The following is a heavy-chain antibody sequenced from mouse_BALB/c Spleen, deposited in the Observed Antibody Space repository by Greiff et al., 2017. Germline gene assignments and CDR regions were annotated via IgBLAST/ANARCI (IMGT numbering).Heavy chain of an antibody. Sequence: QVQLKQSGPGLVAPSQSLSITCTVSGFSLTGYGVNWVRQPPGKGLEWLGMIWGDGSTDYNSALKSRLSISKDNSKSQVFLKMNSLQTDDTARYYCARDAYYYGSSWLDYWGQGTTLTVSS. CDR2: IWGDGST. CDR3: ARDAYYYGSSWLDY. D-gene: IGHD1-1*01. CDR1: GFSLTGYG. J-gene: IGHJ2*01. V-gene: IGHV2-6-7*01.